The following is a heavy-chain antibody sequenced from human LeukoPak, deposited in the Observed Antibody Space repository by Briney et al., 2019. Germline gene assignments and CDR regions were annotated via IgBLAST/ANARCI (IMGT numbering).Heavy chain of an antibody. V-gene: IGHV3-23*01. D-gene: IGHD2-15*01. CDR2: ISDSGDDT. Sequence: PGGSLRLSCAASRFTFGNYAMTWVRQAPGKGLEWVSSISDSGDDTYYADSVKGRFTISRDNSKNTLYLQMNILRVEDTAVYYCAHNLGPTPFHDWGQGTLVTVSS. CDR3: AHNLGPTPFHD. J-gene: IGHJ4*02. CDR1: RFTFGNYA.